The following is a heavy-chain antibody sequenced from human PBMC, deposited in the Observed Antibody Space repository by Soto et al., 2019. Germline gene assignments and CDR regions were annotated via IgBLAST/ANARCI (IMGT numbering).Heavy chain of an antibody. CDR1: GYIFPSST. CDR3: AIANSGDTAY. Sequence: QVQLVQSGAEVKKPGASVKVSCKAPGYIFPSSTISWVRQAPGQGLEWMGWISAYNGNIKDAQKFQGRFTTPTDTSTSTAYMELRSLTSDDTALYYCAIANSGDTAYWGQGTLVTVSS. CDR2: ISAYNGNI. D-gene: IGHD4-17*01. J-gene: IGHJ4*02. V-gene: IGHV1-18*01.